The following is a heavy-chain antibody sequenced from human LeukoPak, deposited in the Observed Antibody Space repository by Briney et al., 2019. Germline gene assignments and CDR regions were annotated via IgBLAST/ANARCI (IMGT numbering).Heavy chain of an antibody. CDR2: IKQDGSEK. CDR3: ARVPLGYYDSSLYFDY. J-gene: IGHJ4*02. CDR1: GFTFSSYW. D-gene: IGHD3-22*01. V-gene: IGHV3-7*01. Sequence: GGSLRPSCAASGFTFSSYWMSWVRQAPGKGLEWVANIKQDGSEKYYVDSVKGRFTISRDNAKNSLYLQMNSLRAEDTAVYYCARVPLGYYDSSLYFDYWGQGTLVTVSA.